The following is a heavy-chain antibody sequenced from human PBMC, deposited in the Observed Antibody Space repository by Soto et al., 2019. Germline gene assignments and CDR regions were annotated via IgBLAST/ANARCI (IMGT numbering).Heavy chain of an antibody. CDR1: GGSISSGDYY. CDR3: ARDRPYYDILTGPSGFDP. D-gene: IGHD3-9*01. V-gene: IGHV4-30-4*01. Sequence: SETLSLTCTVSGGSISSGDYYWSWIRQPPGKGLEWIGYIYYSGSTYYNPSLKSRVTISVDTSKNQFSLTLSSVTAADTAVYYCARDRPYYDILTGPSGFDPWGQGTLVTVSS. J-gene: IGHJ5*02. CDR2: IYYSGST.